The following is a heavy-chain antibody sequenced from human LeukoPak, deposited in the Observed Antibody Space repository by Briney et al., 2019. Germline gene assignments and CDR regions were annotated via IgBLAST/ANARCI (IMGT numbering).Heavy chain of an antibody. CDR3: AKDVAPDSGWDLDY. CDR2: IYNSGAKI. D-gene: IGHD6-19*01. CDR1: GRTFSTYS. V-gene: IGHV3-23*01. Sequence: GGSLRLSCAGSGRTFSTYSMTCVRPGPGKGLEWVSSIYNSGAKIFYADSVKGRFTISRDNSKNMLYLQMNSLRVEDTAVYYCAKDVAPDSGWDLDYWGQGTLVTVSS. J-gene: IGHJ4*02.